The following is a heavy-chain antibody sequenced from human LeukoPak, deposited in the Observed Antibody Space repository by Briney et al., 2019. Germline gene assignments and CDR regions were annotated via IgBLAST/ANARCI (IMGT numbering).Heavy chain of an antibody. D-gene: IGHD3-10*01. CDR2: IYYSGST. Sequence: SETLSLTCTVSGGSISSYYWSWIRQPPGKGLEWIGYIYYSGSTNYNPSLKSRVTISVDTSKNQFSLKLSSVTAADTAVYYCARVSNGSGSYYNSDYYGMDVWGQGTTVTVPS. V-gene: IGHV4-59*01. CDR3: ARVSNGSGSYYNSDYYGMDV. CDR1: GGSISSYY. J-gene: IGHJ6*02.